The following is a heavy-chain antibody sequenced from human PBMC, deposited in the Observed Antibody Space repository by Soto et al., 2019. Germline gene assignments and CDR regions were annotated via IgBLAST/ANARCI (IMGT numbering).Heavy chain of an antibody. Sequence: ESGGGLGRPGGSLRLSCAASGFTFSSYDMNWVRQAPGKGLEWVSYISSSGSSIHYADSVKGRFTISRDNANNSLYLQMNSLRAEDTAVYYCARGDALVVAGKNFDSWGRGSLVTVSS. J-gene: IGHJ4*02. D-gene: IGHD6-19*01. CDR1: GFTFSSYD. CDR2: ISSSGSSI. CDR3: ARGDALVVAGKNFDS. V-gene: IGHV3-48*03.